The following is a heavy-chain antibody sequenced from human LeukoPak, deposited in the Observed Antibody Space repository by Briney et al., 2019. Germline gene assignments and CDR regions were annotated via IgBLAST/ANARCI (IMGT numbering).Heavy chain of an antibody. CDR1: GYTFTTYD. CDR2: MNPNSGNT. D-gene: IGHD2-8*01. Sequence: ASVKVSCKASGYTFTTYDINWVRQATGQGLEWMGWMNPNSGNTGYSQKFQGRVAMTRDTSISTAYMELSSLTSEDTAVYFCARKMAMDVWGLGTTVTVSS. CDR3: ARKMAMDV. V-gene: IGHV1-8*02. J-gene: IGHJ6*02.